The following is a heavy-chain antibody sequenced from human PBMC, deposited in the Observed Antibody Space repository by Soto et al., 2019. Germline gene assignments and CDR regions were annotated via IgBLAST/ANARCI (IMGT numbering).Heavy chain of an antibody. CDR1: GFTFSSYA. D-gene: IGHD3-22*01. CDR3: ARDLEEVVIESPFDY. J-gene: IGHJ4*02. Sequence: GGSLRLSCAASGFTFSSYAMHWVRQAPGKGLEWVAVISYDGSNKYYADSVKGRFTISRDNSKNTLYLQMNSLRAEDTAVYYCARDLEEVVIESPFDYWGQGTLVTVSS. CDR2: ISYDGSNK. V-gene: IGHV3-30-3*01.